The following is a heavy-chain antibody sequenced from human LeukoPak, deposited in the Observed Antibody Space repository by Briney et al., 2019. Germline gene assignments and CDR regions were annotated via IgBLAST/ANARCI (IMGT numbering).Heavy chain of an antibody. V-gene: IGHV1-69*08. CDR2: IIPILGTT. J-gene: IGHJ6*02. CDR3: ARFEAYYDALGGMDV. Sequence: SVKVSCKASGGTFSSCSVNWVRQAPGQGLEWLGRIIPILGTTDYAQKFQGRVTITADKSTNTAYMELSSLRSEDTAVYYCARFEAYYDALGGMDVWGQGTTVTVSS. CDR1: GGTFSSCS. D-gene: IGHD3-22*01.